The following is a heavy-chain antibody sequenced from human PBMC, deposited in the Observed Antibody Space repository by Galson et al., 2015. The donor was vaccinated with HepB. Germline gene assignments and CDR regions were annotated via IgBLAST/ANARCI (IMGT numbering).Heavy chain of an antibody. D-gene: IGHD3/OR15-3a*01. CDR3: ARLGITVFGLVVNGMDV. Sequence: TLSLTCTVSGGSISSSFWSWVRQPPGKGLESIVYTYHSGSANYNPSLKSRVTMSMERSKNQFSLHLASVTAADTAVYFCARLGITVFGLVVNGMDVWGQGTTVTGSS. J-gene: IGHJ6*02. V-gene: IGHV4-59*01. CDR2: TYHSGSA. CDR1: GGSISSSF.